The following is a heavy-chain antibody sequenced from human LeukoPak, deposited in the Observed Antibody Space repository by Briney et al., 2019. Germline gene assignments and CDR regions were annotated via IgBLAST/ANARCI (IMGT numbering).Heavy chain of an antibody. J-gene: IGHJ4*02. CDR3: AKPIVVVIALTAFDY. CDR1: GFTFSRYA. Sequence: PGGSLRLSCAASGFTFSRYAMSWVRQAPWKGLEWVSAISGSGASTYYADSVKGRFTISRDNSKNTLFLQMKSLRAEDTAVYYCAKPIVVVIALTAFDYWGQGTLVTVSS. V-gene: IGHV3-23*01. CDR2: ISGSGAST. D-gene: IGHD2-21*01.